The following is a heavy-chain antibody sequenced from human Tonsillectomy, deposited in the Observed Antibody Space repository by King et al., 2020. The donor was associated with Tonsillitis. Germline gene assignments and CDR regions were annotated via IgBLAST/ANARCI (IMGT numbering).Heavy chain of an antibody. CDR3: AKTAGYYTENYFDY. D-gene: IGHD3/OR15-3a*01. V-gene: IGHV3-23*04. J-gene: IGHJ4*02. CDR2: MSGGGGGT. Sequence: VQLVESGGGLVQPGGSLRLSCAASGFTLSSYAMSWVSQPPGKGLEWVSGMSGGGGGTYYADSVKGRVTMSRDNSKNTMYLQMNSLRAEDTAVYYCAKTAGYYTENYFDYWGQGTLVTVSS. CDR1: GFTLSSYA.